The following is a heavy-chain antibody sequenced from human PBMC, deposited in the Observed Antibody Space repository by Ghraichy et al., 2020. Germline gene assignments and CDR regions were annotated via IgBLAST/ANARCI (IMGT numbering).Heavy chain of an antibody. D-gene: IGHD5-18*01. V-gene: IGHV5-51*01. CDR3: ARRVDTAKAFNI. CDR2: IYPGDSDS. Sequence: GESLNISCKGSGYSFSTYWIAWVRQMPGKGLEWMGIIYPGDSDSRYSPSFQGQVTISADKSISTAYLQWSSLKASDTAMYYCARRVDTAKAFNIWGQGTMVTVSS. CDR1: GYSFSTYW. J-gene: IGHJ3*02.